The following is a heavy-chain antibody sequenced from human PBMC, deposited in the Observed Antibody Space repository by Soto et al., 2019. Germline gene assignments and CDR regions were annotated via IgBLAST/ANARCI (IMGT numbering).Heavy chain of an antibody. Sequence: QVPLVQSGTEVKKPGASVKVSCKASGYTFTSHGLHWVRQAPGQRLEWMGWINAGNGDTKYSQTFQGRVTITRDTSASTAYMDLSSLRSEDTAVYYCARDQGRIPAVLPYAMDVWGQGTTVTVSS. CDR3: ARDQGRIPAVLPYAMDV. J-gene: IGHJ6*02. D-gene: IGHD2-21*01. V-gene: IGHV1-3*01. CDR2: INAGNGDT. CDR1: GYTFTSHG.